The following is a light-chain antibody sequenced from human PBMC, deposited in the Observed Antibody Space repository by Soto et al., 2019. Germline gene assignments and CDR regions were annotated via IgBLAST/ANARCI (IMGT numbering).Light chain of an antibody. J-gene: IGKJ4*01. CDR2: KAS. CDR3: RQYISYPVT. CDR1: QSVSNS. Sequence: DIQMTQSPSTLSASIGDRVTITCRASQSVSNSLAWYQQKPGKAPNLLIYKASSLESGVPSRFSGSGSGTEFTLTISSLRPDDFATYYCRQYISYPVTFGGGTTVEMK. V-gene: IGKV1-5*03.